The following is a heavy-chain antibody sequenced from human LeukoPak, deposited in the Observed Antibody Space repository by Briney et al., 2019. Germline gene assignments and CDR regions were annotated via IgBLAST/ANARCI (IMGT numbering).Heavy chain of an antibody. Sequence: PGGSLRLSCAASGFTFSICWMAWFRQAPGKGLEWVAHIKQDGSLEYYVDSVKGRFTISRDNAKNSLYLQMNSLRAEDTAVYYRATGSGSSYWGQGTLVTVSS. CDR2: IKQDGSLE. D-gene: IGHD6-25*01. J-gene: IGHJ4*02. CDR1: GFTFSICW. CDR3: ATGSGSSY. V-gene: IGHV3-7*01.